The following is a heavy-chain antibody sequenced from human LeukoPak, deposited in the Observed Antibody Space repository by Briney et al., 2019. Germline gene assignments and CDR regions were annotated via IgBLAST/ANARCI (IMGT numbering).Heavy chain of an antibody. D-gene: IGHD1-26*01. CDR1: GGSFSGYY. CDR2: INHSGST. J-gene: IGHJ4*02. V-gene: IGHV4-34*01. Sequence: SETLSLTCAVYGGSFSGYYWSWIRQPPGKGLEWIGEINHSGSTNYNPSLKSRVTMSVDTSKNQFSLKLGSVTAADTAVYYCARAAGRDTTSGLDFDYWGQGILVTVSS. CDR3: ARAAGRDTTSGLDFDY.